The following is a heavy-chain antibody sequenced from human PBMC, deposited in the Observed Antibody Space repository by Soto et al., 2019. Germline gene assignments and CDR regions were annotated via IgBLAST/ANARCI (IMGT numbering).Heavy chain of an antibody. Sequence: SVKVSCKASGGTFSSYAISWVRRAPGQGLEWMGGIIPIFGTANYAQKFQGRVTITADESTSTAYMELSSLRSEDTAVYYCACPGYSYGTQNYYGMDVWGQGTTVTVSS. V-gene: IGHV1-69*13. CDR1: GGTFSSYA. CDR2: IIPIFGTA. CDR3: ACPGYSYGTQNYYGMDV. J-gene: IGHJ6*02. D-gene: IGHD5-18*01.